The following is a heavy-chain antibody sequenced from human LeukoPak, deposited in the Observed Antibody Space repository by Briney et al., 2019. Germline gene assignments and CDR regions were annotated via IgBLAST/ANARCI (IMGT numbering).Heavy chain of an antibody. CDR2: IIPIFGTA. CDR1: GGTFSSYA. J-gene: IGHJ5*02. D-gene: IGHD2-2*01. CDR3: ASFPVPAAGRYWFDP. Sequence: SXKVSCKASGGTFSSYAISWVRQAPGQGLEWMGGIIPIFGTANYAQKFQGRVTITTDESTSTAYMELSSLRSEDTAVYYCASFPVPAAGRYWFDPWGQGTLVTVSS. V-gene: IGHV1-69*05.